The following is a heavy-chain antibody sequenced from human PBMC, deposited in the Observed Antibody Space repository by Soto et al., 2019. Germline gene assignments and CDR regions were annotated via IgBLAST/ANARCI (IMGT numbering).Heavy chain of an antibody. D-gene: IGHD6-13*01. CDR3: ARLPHAAAERLDV. J-gene: IGHJ6*02. CDR2: IYPGDSDT. V-gene: IGHV5-51*01. CDR1: GYSFTSYW. Sequence: PGESLKISCKGSGYSFTSYWIGWVRQIPGKGLEWMGIIYPGDSDTRYSPSFQGQVTISADKSISTAYLQWSSLKASDTAMYYCARLPHAAAERLDVWGQGTTVTVSS.